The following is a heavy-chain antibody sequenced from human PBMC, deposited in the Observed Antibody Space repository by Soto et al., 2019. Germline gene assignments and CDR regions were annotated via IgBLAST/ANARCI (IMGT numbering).Heavy chain of an antibody. J-gene: IGHJ5*02. CDR2: IIPILGIA. CDR1: GGTFSSYT. CDR3: ARERVAAAAGCFDP. V-gene: IGHV1-69*08. D-gene: IGHD6-13*01. Sequence: QVQLVQSGAEVKKPGSSVKVSCKASGGTFSSYTISWVRQAPGQGHEWMGRIIPILGIANYAQKFQGRVTITADKSTSTAYMELSSLRSEDTAVYYCARERVAAAAGCFDPWCQGTLVTVSS.